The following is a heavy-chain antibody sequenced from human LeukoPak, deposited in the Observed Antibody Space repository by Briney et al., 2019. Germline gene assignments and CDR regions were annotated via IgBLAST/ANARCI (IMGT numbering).Heavy chain of an antibody. D-gene: IGHD1-1*01. Sequence: GGSLKISCKGSGYRFTNYWVAWVRPVPGKGLDWVGVVYPSDSDTRYSPSFQGQVTISVDKSTNTAYLQWRSLKASDTAMYYCGRIGSTTVTTYFDPWGQGTLVTVSS. CDR2: VYPSDSDT. J-gene: IGHJ5*02. CDR1: GYRFTNYW. V-gene: IGHV5-51*01. CDR3: GRIGSTTVTTYFDP.